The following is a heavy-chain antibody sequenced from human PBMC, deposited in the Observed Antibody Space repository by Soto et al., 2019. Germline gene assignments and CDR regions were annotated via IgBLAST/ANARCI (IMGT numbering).Heavy chain of an antibody. CDR1: GFTFSSYG. J-gene: IGHJ4*02. CDR3: AKTPIVGANGFDY. Sequence: CLRLSCAASGFTFSSYGMHWVRQAPGKGLEWVAVISYDGSNKYYADSVKGRFTISRDNSKNTLYLQMNSLRAEDTAVYYCAKTPIVGANGFDYWGQGPLVTVYS. V-gene: IGHV3-30*18. D-gene: IGHD1-26*01. CDR2: ISYDGSNK.